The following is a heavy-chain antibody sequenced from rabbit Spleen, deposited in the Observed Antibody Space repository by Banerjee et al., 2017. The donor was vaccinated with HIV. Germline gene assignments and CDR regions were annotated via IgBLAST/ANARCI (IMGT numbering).Heavy chain of an antibody. CDR2: INIVTGKS. J-gene: IGHJ6*01. V-gene: IGHV1S45*01. CDR1: GFSFSGGYV. CDR3: ARDTGTSFSSYGMDL. D-gene: IGHD8-1*01. Sequence: QEQLEESGGDLVKPEGSLTLTCTASGFSFSGGYVCWVRQAPGKGLEWIACINIVTGKSVYASWAKGRFTMSRTSSTTVTLQMTSLTAADTATYFCARDTGTSFSSYGMDLWGPGTLVTVS.